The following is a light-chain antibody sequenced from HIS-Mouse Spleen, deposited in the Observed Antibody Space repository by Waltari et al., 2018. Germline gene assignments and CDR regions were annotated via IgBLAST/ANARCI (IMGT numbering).Light chain of an antibody. V-gene: IGLV3-10*01. CDR2: EDS. CDR1: ASPKKY. CDR3: YSTDSSGNHRV. J-gene: IGLJ2*01. Sequence: SSELTQPPSVSVSPGQTATITLSGDASPKKYAYWYQQKSGQAPVLFIYEDSKRPSGIPERFSGSSSGTMATLTISGAQVEDEADYYCYSTDSSGNHRVFGGGTKLTVL.